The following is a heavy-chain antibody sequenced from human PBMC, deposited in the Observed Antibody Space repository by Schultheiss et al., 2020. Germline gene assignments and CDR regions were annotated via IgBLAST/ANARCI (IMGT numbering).Heavy chain of an antibody. CDR2: IWYDGSNK. V-gene: IGHV3-33*01. J-gene: IGHJ6*02. CDR3: ARALPYYYGMDV. CDR1: GFTFSSYG. Sequence: GGSLRLSCAASGFTFSSYGMHWVRQAPGKGLEWVAVIWYDGSNKYYADSVKGRFTISRDNAKNSLYLQMNSLRAEDTAVYYCARALPYYYGMDVWGQGTTVTVS.